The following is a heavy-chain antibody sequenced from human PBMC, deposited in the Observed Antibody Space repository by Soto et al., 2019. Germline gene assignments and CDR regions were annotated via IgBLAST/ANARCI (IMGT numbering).Heavy chain of an antibody. CDR2: VIATVNIA. J-gene: IGHJ3*01. CDR3: ARGDFYGAGGGDYFDL. Sequence: QVQLVQSGAEVRKPGSSVKVSCKASGGTFSSYSLSWVRQAPGQGLEWMGRVIATVNIANYAQKFQDRVTIDADKSASRASMEMSGLTSGDTDVYYCARGDFYGAGGGDYFDLWGQGTPVTVSS. CDR1: GGTFSSYS. D-gene: IGHD3-10*01. V-gene: IGHV1-69*02.